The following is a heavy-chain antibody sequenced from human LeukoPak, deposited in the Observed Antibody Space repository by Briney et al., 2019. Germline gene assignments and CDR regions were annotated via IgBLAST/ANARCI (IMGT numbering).Heavy chain of an antibody. D-gene: IGHD6-6*01. Sequence: VASVKVSCKASGYTFTSYGISWVRQAPGQGLEWMGWISAYNGNTNYAQKFQGRVTITADESTSTAYMELSSLRSEDTAVYYCARDPGPYSSSSSRSEFDYWGQGTLVTVSS. CDR2: ISAYNGNT. CDR3: ARDPGPYSSSSSRSEFDY. J-gene: IGHJ4*02. V-gene: IGHV1-18*04. CDR1: GYTFTSYG.